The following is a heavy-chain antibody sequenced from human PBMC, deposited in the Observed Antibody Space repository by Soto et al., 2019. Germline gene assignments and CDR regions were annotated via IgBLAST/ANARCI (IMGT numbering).Heavy chain of an antibody. Sequence: QVQLQEAGPGLVKPSQTLSLTCTVSGASTSNGAYYWSWIRQHPGKGLEWIGYIYYSGSAYYNPSLKSRVTISVDTSKNQFSLKLSSVTAADTAVYYCASLPAGTTHFDYWGQGTLVTASS. CDR3: ASLPAGTTHFDY. D-gene: IGHD4-17*01. CDR2: IYYSGSA. CDR1: GASTSNGAYY. V-gene: IGHV4-31*03. J-gene: IGHJ4*02.